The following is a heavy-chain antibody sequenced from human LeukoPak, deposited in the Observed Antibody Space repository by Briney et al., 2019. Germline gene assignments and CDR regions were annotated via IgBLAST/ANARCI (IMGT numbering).Heavy chain of an antibody. J-gene: IGHJ4*02. Sequence: SETLSLTCTVSGGSISSGGYYWSWIRQPPGKGLEWIGEINHSGSTNCNPSLKSRVTISVDTAKNQVSLKLSSVTAADTAVYYCAREALITGTTSFDYWGQGTLVTVSS. V-gene: IGHV4-39*07. CDR2: INHSGST. CDR1: GGSISSGGYY. CDR3: AREALITGTTSFDY. D-gene: IGHD1-20*01.